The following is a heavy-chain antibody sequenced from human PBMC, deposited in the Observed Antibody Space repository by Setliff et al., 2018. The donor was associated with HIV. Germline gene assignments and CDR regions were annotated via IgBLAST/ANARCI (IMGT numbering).Heavy chain of an antibody. D-gene: IGHD3-3*01. J-gene: IGHJ3*02. CDR2: INPGNGNT. V-gene: IGHV1-3*01. CDR1: GYTFTNYG. CDR3: ARDLAGYYDFWSGYPGYAFDI. Sequence: GASVKVSCKASGYTFTNYGVHWVRQAPGQRLEWMGWINPGNGNTKYSRKSQGRITITRDTSASTAFMELRSLRSDDTAVYYCARDLAGYYDFWSGYPGYAFDIWGQGTMVTVSS.